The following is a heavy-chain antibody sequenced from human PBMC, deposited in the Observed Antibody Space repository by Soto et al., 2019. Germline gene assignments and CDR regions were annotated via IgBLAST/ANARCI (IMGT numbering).Heavy chain of an antibody. Sequence: ASVKVSCKVPKYTLTELTIDWLRQAPGRGLEWMGRSAPEEGEPIYPQKFQGRVSMTEDPSTDTAYMELTSLRFEDTAVYFCAADRKIVGTIGAFDFWGQGTLVTVSS. J-gene: IGHJ4*02. CDR1: KYTLTELT. CDR3: AADRKIVGTIGAFDF. D-gene: IGHD1-26*01. CDR2: SAPEEGEP. V-gene: IGHV1-24*01.